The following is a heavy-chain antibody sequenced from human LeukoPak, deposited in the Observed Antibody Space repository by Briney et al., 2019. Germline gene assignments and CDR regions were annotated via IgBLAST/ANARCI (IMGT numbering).Heavy chain of an antibody. J-gene: IGHJ4*02. CDR3: ARGEDFYKTPTLPPHY. D-gene: IGHD2/OR15-2a*01. CDR2: INPNSGGT. Sequence: AAVKVSCNTSGYSFTGYYIHWVRQAPGQGLELMGWINPNSGGTDYAQKVQGRVTMTRDTSISTVYMELSRLRSDDTAVYYCARGEDFYKTPTLPPHYWGQGTLVTVSS. CDR1: GYSFTGYY. V-gene: IGHV1-2*02.